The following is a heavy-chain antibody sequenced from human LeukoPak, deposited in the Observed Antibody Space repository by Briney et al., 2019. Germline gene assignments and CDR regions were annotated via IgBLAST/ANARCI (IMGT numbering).Heavy chain of an antibody. CDR2: IYYSGNT. V-gene: IGHV4-59*01. Sequence: PSETLSLTCTVSGGSISSYYWSWIRQPPGKGLEWIGYIYYSGNTNYNPSLKGRVTISVDTSKNQFSLRLSSVTAADTAVYYCARVGAGYYDRALDYWGQGTLVTVSS. J-gene: IGHJ4*02. CDR3: ARVGAGYYDRALDY. CDR1: GGSISSYY. D-gene: IGHD3-22*01.